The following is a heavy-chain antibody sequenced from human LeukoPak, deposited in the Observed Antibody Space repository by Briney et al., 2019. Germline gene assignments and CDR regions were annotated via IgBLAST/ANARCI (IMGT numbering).Heavy chain of an antibody. J-gene: IGHJ5*02. D-gene: IGHD6-13*01. Sequence: SETLSLTCTVSGGSISSYYWSWIRQPPGKGLEWIGYIYYSGSTNYNPSLKSRVTISVDTSKNQFSLKLSSVTAADTAVYYCARDHSSSWYGVWFDPWGQGTLVTVSS. CDR1: GGSISSYY. V-gene: IGHV4-59*01. CDR3: ARDHSSSWYGVWFDP. CDR2: IYYSGST.